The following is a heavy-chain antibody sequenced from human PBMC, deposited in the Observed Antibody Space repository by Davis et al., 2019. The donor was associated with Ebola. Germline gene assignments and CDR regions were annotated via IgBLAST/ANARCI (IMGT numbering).Heavy chain of an antibody. D-gene: IGHD3-22*01. CDR2: ISSSGSTI. CDR1: GFTFDDYA. Sequence: GESLKISCGASGFTFDDYAMTWVRQAPGKGLEWVSYISSSGSTIYYADSMKGRFTISRDNAKNSLYLQMNSLRAEDTAVYYCARDPTEWLLLYGYFDLWGRGTLVTVSS. CDR3: ARDPTEWLLLYGYFDL. V-gene: IGHV3-11*01. J-gene: IGHJ2*01.